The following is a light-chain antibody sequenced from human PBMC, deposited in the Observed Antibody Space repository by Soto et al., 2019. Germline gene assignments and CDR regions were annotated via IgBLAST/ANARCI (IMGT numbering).Light chain of an antibody. CDR3: QHYNSYPPWT. Sequence: DIQMTQSPSTLSASVGDRVTITCRASQTISSWLAWYQQKPGKAPELLIYRASSLQSGVPSRFSGSGSGTEFTRTISSLQPDDSATYYCQHYNSYPPWTFGQGTKVEIK. V-gene: IGKV1-5*03. CDR1: QTISSW. J-gene: IGKJ1*01. CDR2: RAS.